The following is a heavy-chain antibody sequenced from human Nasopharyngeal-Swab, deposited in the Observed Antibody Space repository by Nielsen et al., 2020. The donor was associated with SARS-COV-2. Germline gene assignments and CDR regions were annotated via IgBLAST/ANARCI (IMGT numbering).Heavy chain of an antibody. Sequence: GGSLRLSCAASGFAFSSYAMSWVRQTPGKGLEWVSSFSGSSGKTYYADYVKGRFTISRDTSKNTLYLQMNSLRADDTAVYYCAKDGGGWYTSGWYYFDYWGQGTPVTVSS. V-gene: IGHV3-23*01. CDR2: FSGSSGKT. CDR3: AKDGGGWYTSGWYYFDY. J-gene: IGHJ4*02. D-gene: IGHD6-19*01. CDR1: GFAFSSYA.